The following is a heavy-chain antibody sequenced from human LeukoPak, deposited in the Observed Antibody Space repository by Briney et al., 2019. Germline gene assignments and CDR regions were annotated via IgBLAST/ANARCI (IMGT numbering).Heavy chain of an antibody. J-gene: IGHJ4*02. Sequence: ASVTVSCKASGYTFTSYYMHWVRQAPAHGLEWMGIINPSGGSTSYAQKFQGRVTMTRDTSTSTVYMELSSLRSEDTAVYYCARGLCGGDCYSDYWGQGTLVTVSS. CDR3: ARGLCGGDCYSDY. V-gene: IGHV1-46*01. CDR2: INPSGGST. D-gene: IGHD2-21*02. CDR1: GYTFTSYY.